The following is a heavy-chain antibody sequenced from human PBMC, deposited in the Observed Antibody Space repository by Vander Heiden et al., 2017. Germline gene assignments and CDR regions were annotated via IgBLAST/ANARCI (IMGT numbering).Heavy chain of an antibody. V-gene: IGHV4-31*03. CDR2: IYYRGST. J-gene: IGHJ4*02. CDR1: GGSICSGCYH. CDR3: ASGMIYYYDSSGYPYFYLDY. Sequence: QVPLQESGPGLVKPSQTLPLTCPVSGGSICSGCYHCGWIPPPPGRGLEWIGYIYYRGSTCYNPSHKSRVTISGDTSKNQFAMKLSSVTAADTAVYYCASGMIYYYDSSGYPYFYLDYWGQGTLVTVSS. D-gene: IGHD3-22*01.